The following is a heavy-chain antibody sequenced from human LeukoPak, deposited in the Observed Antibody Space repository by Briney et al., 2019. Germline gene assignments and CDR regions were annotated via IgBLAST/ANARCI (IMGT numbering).Heavy chain of an antibody. J-gene: IGHJ4*02. CDR2: IYYSGST. V-gene: IGHV4-59*11. Sequence: SETLSLTCTVSGGSISSHYWSWIRQPPGKGLEWVGYIYYSGSTNYNPSLKSRVTISVDTSKNQFSLKLSSVTAADTAVYYCARIPLYGSGSLIDYWGQGTLVTVSS. CDR1: GGSISSHY. CDR3: ARIPLYGSGSLIDY. D-gene: IGHD3-10*01.